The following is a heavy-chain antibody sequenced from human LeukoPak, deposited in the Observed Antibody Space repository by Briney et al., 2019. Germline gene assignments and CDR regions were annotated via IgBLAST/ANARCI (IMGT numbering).Heavy chain of an antibody. CDR1: GFTFTNSA. J-gene: IGHJ4*02. CDR2: IVVGSGNT. V-gene: IGHV1-58*02. Sequence: APVKVSCKASGFTFTNSAMQWVRQARGQRPEWIGWIVVGSGNTNYAQKFQERLTITRDMSTSTTYMELSRLRSEDTAVYYCAAFIPKGSPSDWGQGTLVTVSS. D-gene: IGHD2-2*02. CDR3: AAFIPKGSPSD.